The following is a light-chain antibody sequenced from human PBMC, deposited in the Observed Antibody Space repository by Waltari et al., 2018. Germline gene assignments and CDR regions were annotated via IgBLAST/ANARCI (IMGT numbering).Light chain of an antibody. CDR3: ASWGDSLNGMV. V-gene: IGLV1-44*01. CDR1: NSNIRSNP. CDR2: SNA. J-gene: IGLJ2*01. Sequence: QPLLTQPPSVSGTPGQPVRISCSGGNSNIRSNPVNWYQRLPGAAPKLLIFSNAQRPSGVPDRFSGSKSGNSASLTISGLRSEDEADYYCASWGDSLNGMVFGGGTKLTVL.